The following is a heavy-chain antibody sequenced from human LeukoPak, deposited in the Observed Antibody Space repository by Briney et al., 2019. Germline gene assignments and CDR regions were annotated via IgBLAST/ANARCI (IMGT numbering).Heavy chain of an antibody. CDR1: GGSFSGYY. V-gene: IGHV4-34*01. D-gene: IGHD3-22*01. J-gene: IGHJ3*02. CDR3: ASGNYYDSSEAGAFDI. CDR2: INHSGST. Sequence: PSETLSLTCAVYGGSFSGYYWSWIRQPPGKGLEWIGEINHSGSTNYNPSLKSRVTISVDTSKNQFSLKLSSVTAADTAVYYCASGNYYDSSEAGAFDIWGQGTMVTVSS.